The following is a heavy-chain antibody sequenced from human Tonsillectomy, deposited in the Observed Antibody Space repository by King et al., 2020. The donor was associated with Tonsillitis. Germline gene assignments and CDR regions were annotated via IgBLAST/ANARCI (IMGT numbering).Heavy chain of an antibody. CDR3: ARDRNLGYCSGGSCYYY. Sequence: VQLVESGGGVVQPGRSLRLSCAASGFTFSSYAMHWVRQAPGKGLEWVAVISYDGSNKYYADSVKGRFTISRDNSKNTLYLQMNSLRAEDTAVYYCARDRNLGYCSGGSCYYYWGQGTLVTVSS. CDR1: GFTFSSYA. J-gene: IGHJ4*02. CDR2: ISYDGSNK. V-gene: IGHV3-30*04. D-gene: IGHD2-15*01.